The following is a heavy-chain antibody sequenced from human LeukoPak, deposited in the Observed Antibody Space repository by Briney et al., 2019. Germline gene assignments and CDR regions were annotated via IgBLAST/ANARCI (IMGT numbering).Heavy chain of an antibody. Sequence: GRSLRLSCEASGFSFDDFDMHWVRHAPGKGLEWVSRIGWNGRSIHYADSMKGRFTISRDNAKNSLYLQMNSLRAEDTALYYCAKDSDYFGSGSYYNFWDVWGQGTTVIVSS. CDR2: IGWNGRSI. J-gene: IGHJ6*02. CDR3: AKDSDYFGSGSYYNFWDV. V-gene: IGHV3-9*01. D-gene: IGHD3-10*01. CDR1: GFSFDDFD.